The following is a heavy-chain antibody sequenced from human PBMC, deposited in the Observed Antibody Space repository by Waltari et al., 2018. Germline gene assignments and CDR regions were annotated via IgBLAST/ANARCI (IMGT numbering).Heavy chain of an antibody. CDR3: ARLGIVVVPDDAFDI. CDR2: IYYSGST. D-gene: IGHD2-2*01. Sequence: QLQLQESGPGLVKPSETLSLTCPVSGGSISSSSYYWGWIRQPPGKGLEWIGSIYYSGSTYYNPSLKSRVTISVDTSKNQFSLKLSSVTAADTAVYYCARLGIVVVPDDAFDIWGQGTMVTVSS. J-gene: IGHJ3*02. CDR1: GGSISSSSYY. V-gene: IGHV4-39*01.